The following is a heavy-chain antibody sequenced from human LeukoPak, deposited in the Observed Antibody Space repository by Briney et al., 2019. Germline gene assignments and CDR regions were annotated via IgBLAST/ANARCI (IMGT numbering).Heavy chain of an antibody. V-gene: IGHV4-61*02. Sequence: SETLSLTCTVSGGSLSSGIYYWSWIRQPAGKGLEWIGRIYTSGSTNYNPSLKSRVTISVDTSQNQFSLKLSSVTAADAAVYYCARRGGHGGSFDYWGQGTLVTVSS. CDR3: ARRGGHGGSFDY. J-gene: IGHJ4*02. CDR2: IYTSGST. D-gene: IGHD4-23*01. CDR1: GGSLSSGIYY.